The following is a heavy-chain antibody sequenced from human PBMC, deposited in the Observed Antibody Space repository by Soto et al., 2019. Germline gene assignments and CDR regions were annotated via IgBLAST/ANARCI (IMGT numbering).Heavy chain of an antibody. CDR2: IYYDGST. J-gene: IGHJ6*03. Sequence: SETLSLTCTVSGGSISSYYWSWIRQPQEKGLEWIGYIYYDGSTNYNHSIKSRVTISVDTSKNQFSLKLSSVTAADTAVYYCARGKLHYYGSGVPRPPYYYYMDVWGKGTTVTVSS. CDR1: GGSISSYY. D-gene: IGHD3-10*01. V-gene: IGHV4-59*12. CDR3: ARGKLHYYGSGVPRPPYYYYMDV.